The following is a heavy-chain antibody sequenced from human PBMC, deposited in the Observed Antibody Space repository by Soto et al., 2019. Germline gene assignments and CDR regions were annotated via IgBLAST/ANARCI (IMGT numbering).Heavy chain of an antibody. V-gene: IGHV4-34*01. D-gene: IGHD3-3*01. CDR3: ARGFRRFTIFGVPPSRYYGMDV. CDR2: INHSGST. Sequence: PSETLSLTCAVYGGSFSGYYWCWIRQPPGQGLEWIGEINHSGSTNYNPSLKSRVTISVDTSKNQFSLKLSSVTAADTAVYYCARGFRRFTIFGVPPSRYYGMDVWGQGTTVTVSS. CDR1: GGSFSGYY. J-gene: IGHJ6*02.